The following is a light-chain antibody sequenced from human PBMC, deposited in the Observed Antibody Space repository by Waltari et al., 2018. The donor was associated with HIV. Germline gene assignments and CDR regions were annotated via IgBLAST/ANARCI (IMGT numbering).Light chain of an antibody. CDR2: AAS. Sequence: DIQMTQSPSSLFASVGDRVTITCRASQSISSYLNWYQQKPGKAPKLLIYAASSLQSGVPSRFSGRGSGTDFTLTISSLQPEDFATYYCQQSYTTPRTFGQGTKVEIK. J-gene: IGKJ1*01. V-gene: IGKV1-39*01. CDR1: QSISSY. CDR3: QQSYTTPRT.